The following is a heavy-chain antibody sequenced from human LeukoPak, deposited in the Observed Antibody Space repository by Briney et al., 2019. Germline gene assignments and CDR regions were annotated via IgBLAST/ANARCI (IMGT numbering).Heavy chain of an antibody. CDR1: GGSTSSGSYY. V-gene: IGHV4-61*02. D-gene: IGHD3-22*01. CDR2: IYTSGST. CDR3: AREKIADSSKDY. Sequence: SETLSLTCTVSGGSTSSGSYYWSWIRQPAGKGLEWIGRIYTSGSTNYNPSLKSRVTISVDTSKNQFSLKLSSVTAADTAVYYCAREKIADSSKDYWGQGTLVTVSS. J-gene: IGHJ4*02.